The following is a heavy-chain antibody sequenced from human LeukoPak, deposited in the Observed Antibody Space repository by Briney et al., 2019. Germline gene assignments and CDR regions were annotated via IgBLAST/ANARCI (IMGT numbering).Heavy chain of an antibody. Sequence: GGSLRLSCAASGFTLSSYWMHWVRQAPGKGLVWVSRINSDGSGTRYADSVKGRFTISRDNAKNTLYLQMNTLRAEDTAVYYCARDSGTTDFDYWGQGTLVTVSS. CDR1: GFTLSSYW. J-gene: IGHJ4*02. CDR3: ARDSGTTDFDY. V-gene: IGHV3-74*01. D-gene: IGHD2/OR15-2a*01. CDR2: INSDGSGT.